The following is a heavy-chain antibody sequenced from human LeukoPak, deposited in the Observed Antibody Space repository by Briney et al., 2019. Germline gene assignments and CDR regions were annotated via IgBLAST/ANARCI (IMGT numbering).Heavy chain of an antibody. CDR2: ISGRGGNT. J-gene: IGHJ6*02. D-gene: IGHD3-10*01. CDR1: GFTLSSYW. Sequence: GGSLRLSCAASGFTLSSYWLHWVRQAPGKGLEWVSSISGRGGNTYYADSVKGRFTISRDDSKNTLYLQMNSLRAEDTAVYYCAKDRYYYGSGSYFGYYYGMDVWGQGTTVTVSS. CDR3: AKDRYYYGSGSYFGYYYGMDV. V-gene: IGHV3-23*01.